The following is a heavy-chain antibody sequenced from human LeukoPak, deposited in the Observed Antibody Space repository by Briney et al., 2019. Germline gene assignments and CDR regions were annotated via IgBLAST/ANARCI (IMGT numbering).Heavy chain of an antibody. CDR1: GGSISSYY. CDR3: ARHVDTAMALDAFDI. V-gene: IGHV4-59*01. CDR2: IYYSGST. J-gene: IGHJ3*02. D-gene: IGHD5-18*01. Sequence: SETLSLTCTVSGGSISSYYWSWIRQPPGKGLEWIGYIYYSGSTNYNPSLKSRATISVDTSKNQFSLKLSSVTAADTAVYYCARHVDTAMALDAFDIWGQGTMVTVSS.